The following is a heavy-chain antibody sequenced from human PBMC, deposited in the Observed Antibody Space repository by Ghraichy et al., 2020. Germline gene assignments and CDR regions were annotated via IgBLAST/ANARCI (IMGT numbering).Heavy chain of an antibody. CDR1: GFTFSSYW. J-gene: IGHJ6*02. CDR2: INSDGSST. Sequence: GGSLRLSCAASGFTFSSYWMHWVRQAPGKGLVWVSRINSDGSSTSYADSVKGRFTISRDNAKNTLYLQMNSLRAKDTAVYYCARDYNDFWSGYYYYYGMDVWGQGTTVTVSS. CDR3: ARDYNDFWSGYYYYYGMDV. V-gene: IGHV3-74*01. D-gene: IGHD3-3*01.